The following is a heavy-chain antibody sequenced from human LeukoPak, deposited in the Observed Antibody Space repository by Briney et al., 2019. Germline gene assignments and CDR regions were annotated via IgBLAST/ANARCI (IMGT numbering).Heavy chain of an antibody. J-gene: IGHJ4*02. D-gene: IGHD2-2*01. CDR1: GFTFSSYW. V-gene: IGHV3-74*01. CDR2: INSDGSST. CDR3: ARVPYCSTSCHAFDY. Sequence: GGSLRLSCAASGFTFSSYWMHWVRQAPGKGLVWVSRINSDGSSTSYADSVKGRFTISRDNAKNTLYLQMNSLRAEDTAVYYCARVPYCSTSCHAFDYWGQGTLVTVSS.